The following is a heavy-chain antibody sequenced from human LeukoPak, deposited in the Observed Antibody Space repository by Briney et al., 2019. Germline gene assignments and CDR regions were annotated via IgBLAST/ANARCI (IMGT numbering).Heavy chain of an antibody. CDR2: IRYHGGDK. Sequence: GGSLRLSCLASGFTFSNYGMHWVRQAPGKGLEWVAFIRYHGGDKYSADSVKGRFTISRDNSENTLYLQMNSLRAEDTAVYYCATTMVVPAATLDYWGQGTLVTVSS. J-gene: IGHJ4*02. V-gene: IGHV3-30*02. CDR1: GFTFSNYG. D-gene: IGHD2-2*01. CDR3: ATTMVVPAATLDY.